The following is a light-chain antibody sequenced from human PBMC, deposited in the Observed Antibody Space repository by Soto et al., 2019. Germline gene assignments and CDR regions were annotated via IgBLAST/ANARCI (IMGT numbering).Light chain of an antibody. CDR3: PQRSAGPSA. CDR2: DAS. J-gene: IGKJ4*01. Sequence: DIVLTQSPATLPLSPGERTTLSCRASQSVSSYLAWYQQKPDQTTRLLLYDASNRSTGSPARFRRSGSGTDLTLTISSLEPEDFAVYYSPQRSAGPSAFGGGNKVQIQ. CDR1: QSVSSY. V-gene: IGKV3-11*01.